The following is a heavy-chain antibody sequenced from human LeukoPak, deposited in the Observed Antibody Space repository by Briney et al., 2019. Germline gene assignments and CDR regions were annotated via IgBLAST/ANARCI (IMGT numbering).Heavy chain of an antibody. CDR3: TRGYDSSSFGH. CDR1: GGSIRSYY. CDR2: IYYSGST. D-gene: IGHD6-6*01. J-gene: IGHJ4*02. Sequence: SETLSLTCTVAGGSIRSYYWSWIRQPPGKGLEWIGYIYYSGSTNYNPSLKSRVTISVDTSKNQFSLKLSSVTAADTAVYYCTRGYDSSSFGHWGQGTLITVSS. V-gene: IGHV4-59*13.